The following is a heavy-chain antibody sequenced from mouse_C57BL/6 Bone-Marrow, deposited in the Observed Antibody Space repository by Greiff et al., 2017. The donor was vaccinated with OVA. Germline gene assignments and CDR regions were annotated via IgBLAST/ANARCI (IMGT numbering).Heavy chain of an antibody. Sequence: DVHLVESGGDLVKPGGSLKLSCAASGFTFSSYGMSWVRQTPDKRLEWVATISSGGSYTYYPDSVKGRFTISRDNAKNTLYLQMSSLKSEDTAMYYCARQSSGYWFAYWGQGTLVTVSA. D-gene: IGHD3-2*02. CDR1: GFTFSSYG. CDR3: ARQSSGYWFAY. V-gene: IGHV5-6*01. J-gene: IGHJ3*01. CDR2: ISSGGSYT.